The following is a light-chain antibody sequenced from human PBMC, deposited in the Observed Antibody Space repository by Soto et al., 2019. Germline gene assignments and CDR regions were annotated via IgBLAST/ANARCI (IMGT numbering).Light chain of an antibody. CDR2: LGS. V-gene: IGKV2-28*01. CDR1: QSLLHSNGYNY. J-gene: IGKJ2*01. Sequence: DIVMTQSPLSLPVTPGEPASISCRSSQSLLHSNGYNYLDWYLQKPGQSPQLLVYLGSNRASGVPDRFSGSGLGTDFTLKISRVEAEDVGVYYCMQVLQTLHTFGQGTKLEIK. CDR3: MQVLQTLHT.